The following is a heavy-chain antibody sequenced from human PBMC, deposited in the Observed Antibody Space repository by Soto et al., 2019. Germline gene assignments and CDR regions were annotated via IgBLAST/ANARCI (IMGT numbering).Heavy chain of an antibody. J-gene: IGHJ6*02. CDR2: ISYDGSNK. CDR3: ARVLKGYLYYYYGMDV. Sequence: SLRLSCAASGFTFSSYAMHWVRRAPGKGLEWVAVISYDGSNKYYADSVKGRFTISRDNSKNTLYLQMNSLRAEDTAVYYCARVLKGYLYYYYGMDVWGQGTTVTLSS. CDR1: GFTFSSYA. D-gene: IGHD5-18*01. V-gene: IGHV3-30-3*01.